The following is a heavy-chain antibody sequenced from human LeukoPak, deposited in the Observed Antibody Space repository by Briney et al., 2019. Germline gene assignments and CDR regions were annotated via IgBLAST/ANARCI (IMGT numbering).Heavy chain of an antibody. Sequence: KPSETLSLTCAVYGGSFSGYYWSWIRQPPGKGLEWIGEINHSGSTNYNPSLKSRVTISVDTSKNQFSLKLSSVTAADTAVYYCARLSGCSSTSCYSYYYGMDVWGQGTTVTVSS. CDR1: GGSFSGYY. CDR3: ARLSGCSSTSCYSYYYGMDV. CDR2: INHSGST. V-gene: IGHV4-34*01. D-gene: IGHD2-2*02. J-gene: IGHJ6*02.